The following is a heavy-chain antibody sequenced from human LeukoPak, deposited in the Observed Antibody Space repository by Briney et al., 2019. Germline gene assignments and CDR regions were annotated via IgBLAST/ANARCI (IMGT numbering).Heavy chain of an antibody. V-gene: IGHV1-2*07. Sequence: GSLSVSCTASGDTFTGDYMRWVPQAPGQGLEWMGWINPNSGATNYAHTFKGRVTITRETPISTSYMDLSRLTSDATAVYSWARSHHHADPPASSGDGTLV. CDR1: GDTFTGDY. D-gene: IGHD1-14*01. CDR3: ARSHHHADPPAS. J-gene: IGHJ5*01. CDR2: INPNSGAT.